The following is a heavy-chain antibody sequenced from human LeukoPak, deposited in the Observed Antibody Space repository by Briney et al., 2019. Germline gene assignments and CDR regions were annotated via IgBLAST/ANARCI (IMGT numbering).Heavy chain of an antibody. Sequence: GESLKISCKSSGYSFTSYWIGWVRQMPGKGLEWMGIIYPGDSDTRYSPSFQGQVTISADKSISTAYLQWSSLKASDTAMYYCARQWELLGEPFDYWGQGTLVTVSS. V-gene: IGHV5-51*01. J-gene: IGHJ4*02. CDR3: ARQWELLGEPFDY. D-gene: IGHD1-26*01. CDR1: GYSFTSYW. CDR2: IYPGDSDT.